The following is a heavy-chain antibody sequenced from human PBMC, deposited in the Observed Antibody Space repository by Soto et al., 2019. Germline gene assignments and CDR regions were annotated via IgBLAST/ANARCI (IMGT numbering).Heavy chain of an antibody. D-gene: IGHD5-18*01. Sequence: QVQLVQSGAEVKKPGSSVKVSCKASGGTFSSYAISWVRQAPGQGLEWMGGIIPIFGTANYAQKFQGRVTITAEESTSTAYMELSSLRSEDTAVYYCARGAGCYPPPPEYFQHWGQGTLVTVSS. J-gene: IGHJ1*01. V-gene: IGHV1-69*01. CDR3: ARGAGCYPPPPEYFQH. CDR2: IIPIFGTA. CDR1: GGTFSSYA.